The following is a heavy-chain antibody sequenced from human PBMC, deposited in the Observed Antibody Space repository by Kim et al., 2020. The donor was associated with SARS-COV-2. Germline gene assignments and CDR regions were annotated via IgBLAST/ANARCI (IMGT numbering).Heavy chain of an antibody. D-gene: IGHD2-2*01. Sequence: SETLSLTCAVYGGSFSGYYWSWIRQPPGKGLEWIGEINHSGSTNYNPSLKSRVTISVDTSKNQFSLKLSSVTAADTAVYYCARGMRPAAMPDNWFDPWGQGTLVTVSS. CDR2: INHSGST. V-gene: IGHV4-34*01. J-gene: IGHJ5*02. CDR3: ARGMRPAAMPDNWFDP. CDR1: GGSFSGYY.